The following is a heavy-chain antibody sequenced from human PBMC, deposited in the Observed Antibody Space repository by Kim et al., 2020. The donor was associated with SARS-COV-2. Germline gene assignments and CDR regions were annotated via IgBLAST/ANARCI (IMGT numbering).Heavy chain of an antibody. CDR3: ARPSSGWSFGAFDI. Sequence: GESLKISCKGSGYSFTSYWIAWVRQMPGKGLEWMGIIYPGDSDTRYNPSFQGQVTISVDKSISTAYLQWSSLKASDTAMYYCARPSSGWSFGAFDIWGQGTMVTVSS. D-gene: IGHD6-19*01. CDR2: IYPGDSDT. V-gene: IGHV5-51*01. CDR1: GYSFTSYW. J-gene: IGHJ3*02.